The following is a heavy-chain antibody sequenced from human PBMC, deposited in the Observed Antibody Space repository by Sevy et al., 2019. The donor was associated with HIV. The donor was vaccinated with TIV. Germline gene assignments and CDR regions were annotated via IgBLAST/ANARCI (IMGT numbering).Heavy chain of an antibody. CDR1: GFTFSSYE. CDR2: ISNSGTAI. J-gene: IGHJ4*02. D-gene: IGHD4-17*01. V-gene: IGHV3-48*03. CDR3: ARDLPPSATTVAHFDC. Sequence: GGSLRLSCAASGFTFSSYEMNWVRQAPGKGLEWVSYISNSGTAIYYSDSLKGRFTISRDNARNSLFLQMNSLRAEDTAVYYCARDLPPSATTVAHFDCWGQGTLVTVSS.